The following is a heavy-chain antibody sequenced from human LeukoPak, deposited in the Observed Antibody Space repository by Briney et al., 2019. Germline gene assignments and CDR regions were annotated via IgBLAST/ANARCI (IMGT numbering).Heavy chain of an antibody. CDR3: ARTIWSGYSADAFDI. D-gene: IGHD3-3*01. V-gene: IGHV3-48*03. CDR2: ISSSGSTI. J-gene: IGHJ3*02. Sequence: GGSLRLSCAASGFTFSSYEMNWVRQAPGKGLEWVSYISSSGSTIYYADSVKGRFTISRDNAKSSLYLQMNSLRAEDTAVYYCARTIWSGYSADAFDIWGQGTMVAVSS. CDR1: GFTFSSYE.